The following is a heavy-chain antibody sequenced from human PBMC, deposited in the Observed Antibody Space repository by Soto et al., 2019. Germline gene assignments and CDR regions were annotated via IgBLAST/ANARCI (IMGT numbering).Heavy chain of an antibody. CDR1: GGSISSSSYY. CDR2: IYYSGST. Sequence: SETLSLTCTVSGGSISSSSYYWGWIRQPPGKGLEWIGSIYYSGSTYYNPSLKSRVTISVDTSKNQFSLKLSSVTAADTAVYYCASLGYKIYNWFDPWGQGTVVTVSS. V-gene: IGHV4-39*01. D-gene: IGHD5-12*01. CDR3: ASLGYKIYNWFDP. J-gene: IGHJ5*02.